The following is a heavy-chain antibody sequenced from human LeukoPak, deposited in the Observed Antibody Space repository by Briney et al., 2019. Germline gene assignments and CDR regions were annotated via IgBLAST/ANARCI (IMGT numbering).Heavy chain of an antibody. CDR2: IYYSGTT. CDR3: ARDLSTGLNWFDP. CDR1: RGSISSPNYY. J-gene: IGHJ5*02. V-gene: IGHV4-39*07. Sequence: SETLSLTCSVSRGSISSPNYYWGWIRQSPGKGLEWIGNIYYSGTTYYNPSLPSLKSRVTISVDTSKNQFSLKLSSVTAADTAVYYCARDLSTGLNWFDPWGQGTLVTVSS. D-gene: IGHD2/OR15-2a*01.